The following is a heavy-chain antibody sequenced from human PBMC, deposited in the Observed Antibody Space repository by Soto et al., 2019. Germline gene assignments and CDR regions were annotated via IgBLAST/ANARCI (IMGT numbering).Heavy chain of an antibody. CDR2: IVVGSGNT. Sequence: GPSVKVSSKASGFACTSSAMQWVRQSHGQRLEWIGWIVVGSGNTNYAQKFQERVTITRDMSTSTAYMELSSLRSEDTAVYYCAADLGSIAAAGTFDYWGQGTLVTVSS. CDR1: GFACTSSA. V-gene: IGHV1-58*02. CDR3: AADLGSIAAAGTFDY. J-gene: IGHJ4*02. D-gene: IGHD6-13*01.